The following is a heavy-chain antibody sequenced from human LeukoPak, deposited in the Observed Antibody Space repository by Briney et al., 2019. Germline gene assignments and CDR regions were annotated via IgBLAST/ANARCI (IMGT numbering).Heavy chain of an antibody. D-gene: IGHD6-13*01. CDR2: IYYSGST. CDR3: ARHGIAAAGRKVPYYFDY. V-gene: IGHV4-39*01. Sequence: SETLSLTCTVSGGSISSSSYCWGWIRQPPGKGLEWIGSIYYSGSTYYNPSLKSRVTISVDTSKNQFSLKLSSVTAADTAVYYCARHGIAAAGRKVPYYFDYWGQGTLVTVSS. J-gene: IGHJ4*02. CDR1: GGSISSSSYC.